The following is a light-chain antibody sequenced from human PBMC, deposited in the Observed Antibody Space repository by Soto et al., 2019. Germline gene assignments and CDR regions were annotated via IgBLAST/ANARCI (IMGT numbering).Light chain of an antibody. CDR3: QSYDSSLSVVV. CDR1: SSNIGAGYD. V-gene: IGLV1-40*01. Sequence: SVLTQPPSVSGAPGQRVIISCTGSSSNIGAGYDVHWYQQLPGTAPKVLIYGNSNRPSGVPDRFSGSKSGTSASLAITGLQAEDEADYYCQSYDSSLSVVVFGGGTKLTVL. J-gene: IGLJ2*01. CDR2: GNS.